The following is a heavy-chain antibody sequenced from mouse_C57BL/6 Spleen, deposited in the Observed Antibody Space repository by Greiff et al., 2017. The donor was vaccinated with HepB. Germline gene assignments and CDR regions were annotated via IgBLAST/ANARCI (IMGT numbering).Heavy chain of an antibody. CDR1: GFTFSDYG. D-gene: IGHD2-2*01. CDR3: ARAMVTYYYAMDY. CDR2: ISSGSSTI. J-gene: IGHJ4*01. V-gene: IGHV5-17*01. Sequence: DVHLVESGGGLVKPGGSLKLSCAASGFTFSDYGMHWVRQAPEKGLEWVAYISSGSSTIYYADTVKGRFTISRDNAKNTLFLQMTSLRSEDTAMYYCARAMVTYYYAMDYWGQGTSVTVSS.